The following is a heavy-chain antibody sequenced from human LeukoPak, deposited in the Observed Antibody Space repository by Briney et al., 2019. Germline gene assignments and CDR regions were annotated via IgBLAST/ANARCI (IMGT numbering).Heavy chain of an antibody. V-gene: IGHV1-2*04. CDR1: AYTFTGYY. J-gene: IGHJ6*02. D-gene: IGHD2-2*01. CDR3: ARDLSLQLPGRYYYYGMDV. Sequence: ASVKVSCKSSAYTFTGYYMHWVRQAPGQGLEWMGCINPNSGGTNYAQKFQGWVTMTRDTSISTAYMELSRLRSDDTAVYYCARDLSLQLPGRYYYYGMDVWGQGNTGTVSS. CDR2: INPNSGGT.